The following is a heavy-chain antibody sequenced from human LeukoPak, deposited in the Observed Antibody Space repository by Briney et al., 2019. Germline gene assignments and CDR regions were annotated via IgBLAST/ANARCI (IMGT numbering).Heavy chain of an antibody. J-gene: IGHJ5*02. V-gene: IGHV4-4*07. CDR3: ARGDDFWSSLNWFDP. CDR2: IYTSGST. Sequence: SETLSLTCTVSGGSISSYYWSWIRQPAGKGLEWIGRIYTSGSTNYNPPLKSRVTMSVDTSKNQFSLKLSSVTAADTAVYYCARGDDFWSSLNWFDPWGQGTLVTVSS. CDR1: GGSISSYY. D-gene: IGHD3-3*01.